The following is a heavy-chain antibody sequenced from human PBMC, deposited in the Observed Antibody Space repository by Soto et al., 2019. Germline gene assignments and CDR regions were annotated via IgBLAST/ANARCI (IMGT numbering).Heavy chain of an antibody. CDR1: GFTFSSYT. D-gene: IGHD3-3*01. Sequence: QVQLVESGGGVVQPGRSLRLSCAASGFTFSSYTMHWVRQAPGKGLEWVAVISYDGSNKYYADSVKGRFTISRDNSKNTLYLQMNSLRAEDTAVYYCARDLSDFWSGSYYYYYGMDVWGQGTTVTVSS. J-gene: IGHJ6*02. CDR3: ARDLSDFWSGSYYYYYGMDV. CDR2: ISYDGSNK. V-gene: IGHV3-30-3*01.